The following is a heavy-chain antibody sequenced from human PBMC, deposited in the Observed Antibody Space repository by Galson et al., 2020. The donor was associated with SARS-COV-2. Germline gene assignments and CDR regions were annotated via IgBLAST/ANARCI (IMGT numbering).Heavy chain of an antibody. CDR3: ARGGGVQLLLWLDY. Sequence: PSVKVSCKASGYTFTSYGINWVRQAPGQGLEWMAWINPYNANTNYAQSLQGRVTLTTDTSTSTVYMELRSLRSDDTAVYYCARGGGVQLLLWLDYWGQGTLVTVSS. J-gene: IGHJ4*02. V-gene: IGHV1-18*01. CDR1: GYTFTSYG. CDR2: INPYNANT. D-gene: IGHD3-3*01.